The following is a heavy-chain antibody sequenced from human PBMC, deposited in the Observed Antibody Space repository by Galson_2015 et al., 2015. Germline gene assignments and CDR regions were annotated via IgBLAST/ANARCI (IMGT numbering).Heavy chain of an antibody. CDR2: TYYRSKWYY. CDR1: GDSVSSNSAS. V-gene: IGHV6-1*01. Sequence: CAISGDSVSSNSASWNWIRQSPSRGLEWLGRTYYRSKWYYDYTASVKSRITISPDTSKNQFSLQLNSVTPEDTAVYYCARGFGYWGQGTLVTVSS. CDR3: ARGFGY. J-gene: IGHJ4*02.